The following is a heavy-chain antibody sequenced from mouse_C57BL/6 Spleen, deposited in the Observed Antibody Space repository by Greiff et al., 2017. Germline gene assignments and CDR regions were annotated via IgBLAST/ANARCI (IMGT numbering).Heavy chain of an antibody. J-gene: IGHJ4*01. D-gene: IGHD2-10*01. Sequence: EVKLVESGGGLVKPGGSLKLSCAASGFTFSSYAMSWVRQTPEKRLEWVATISDGGSYTYYPDNVKGRFTISRDNAKNNLYLQMSHLKSEDTAMYYCARVLQGYAMDYWGQGTSVTVSS. CDR3: ARVLQGYAMDY. CDR2: ISDGGSYT. CDR1: GFTFSSYA. V-gene: IGHV5-4*03.